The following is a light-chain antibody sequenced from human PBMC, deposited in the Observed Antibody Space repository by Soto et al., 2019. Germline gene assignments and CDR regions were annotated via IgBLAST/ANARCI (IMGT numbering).Light chain of an antibody. J-gene: IGKJ4*01. V-gene: IGKV3-15*01. Sequence: EIVMTQSPATLSVSPGERATLSCRASQSVSSDLAWYQQKPGQAPRLLIYGASTRATGIPVRFSGSGSGTEFTLTISSLQSEDFAVYYCQHYNNWLALSFGGGTKVEIK. CDR2: GAS. CDR1: QSVSSD. CDR3: QHYNNWLALS.